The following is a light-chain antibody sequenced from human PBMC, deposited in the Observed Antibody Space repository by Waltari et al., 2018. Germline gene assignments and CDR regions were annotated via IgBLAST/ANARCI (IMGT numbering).Light chain of an antibody. J-gene: IGLJ1*01. CDR1: SSNIGSNT. CDR2: TNK. Sequence: QSVLTQPPSASGTLGQRVTLTCSGCSSNIGSNTVNWYQQHPGTAPKLLIYTNKQRPSGVPDRFSGSKSGTSASLAISGLQSEDEADYYCAAWDDSLNGLYVFGTGTKVTVL. CDR3: AAWDDSLNGLYV. V-gene: IGLV1-44*01.